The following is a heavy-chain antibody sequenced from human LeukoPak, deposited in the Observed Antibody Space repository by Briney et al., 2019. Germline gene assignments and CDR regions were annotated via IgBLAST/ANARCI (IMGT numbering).Heavy chain of an antibody. CDR3: ARGGGRHVEY. J-gene: IGHJ4*02. CDR1: GFTFSSYW. D-gene: IGHD3-16*01. CDR2: IKEDGSEK. V-gene: IGHV3-7*05. Sequence: GGSLRLSCAASGFTFSSYWMSWVRQAPGKGLEWVANIKEDGSEKNYVDSVKGRFTISRDNAKNSLYLRMNILRAEDTAVYYCARGGGRHVEYWGQGNLVTVSS.